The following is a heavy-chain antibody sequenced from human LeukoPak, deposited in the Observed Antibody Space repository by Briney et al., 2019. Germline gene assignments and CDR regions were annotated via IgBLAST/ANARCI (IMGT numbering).Heavy chain of an antibody. CDR2: IYYSGST. D-gene: IGHD2-15*01. Sequence: SETLSLTCTVSGGSISSSSYYWGWIRQPPGKGLEWIGSIYYSGSTYYNPSLKSRVTISVDTSKNQFSLKLSSVTAADTAVYYCARKVVVAAREPYFDYWGQGTLVTVSS. J-gene: IGHJ4*02. V-gene: IGHV4-39*01. CDR3: ARKVVVAAREPYFDY. CDR1: GGSISSSSYY.